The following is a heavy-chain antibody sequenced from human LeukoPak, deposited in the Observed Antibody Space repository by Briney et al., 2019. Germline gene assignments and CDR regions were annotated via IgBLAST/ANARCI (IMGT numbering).Heavy chain of an antibody. CDR3: AREDPYGSGSYFDY. Sequence: GGSLRLSCAASGFTFSSYAMHWVRQAPGKGLEWVAVISYDGSNKYYADSVKGRFTISRDNSKNTLYLQMNSLRAEDTAVYYCAREDPYGSGSYFDYWGQGTLVTVSP. V-gene: IGHV3-30*04. J-gene: IGHJ4*02. D-gene: IGHD3-10*01. CDR2: ISYDGSNK. CDR1: GFTFSSYA.